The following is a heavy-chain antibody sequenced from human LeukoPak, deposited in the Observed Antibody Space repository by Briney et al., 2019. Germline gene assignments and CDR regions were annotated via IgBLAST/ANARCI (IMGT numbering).Heavy chain of an antibody. D-gene: IGHD1-1*01. CDR2: IKSKTDGGTT. CDR3: TTETNWYFDL. V-gene: IGHV3-15*01. CDR1: GFTFNNPR. J-gene: IGHJ2*01. Sequence: PGGSLPLNWAASGFTFNNPRMGWVRQASGEGLEWNGRIKSKTDGGTTDYAAPVKGRFTISRDDSENTLYLQMNSLKTEDTAVYFCTTETNWYFDLWGRGTLVTVSS.